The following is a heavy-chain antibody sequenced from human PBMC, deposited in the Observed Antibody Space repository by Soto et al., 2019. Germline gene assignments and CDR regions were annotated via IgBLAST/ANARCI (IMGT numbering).Heavy chain of an antibody. D-gene: IGHD4-17*01. CDR1: GGSISSYY. CDR3: ARVTVTYASLDY. CDR2: IYYSGST. Sequence: SGTLSLTCTVSGGSISSYYWSWIRQHPGKGLEWIGYIYYSGSTYYNPSLKSRVTISVDTSKNQFSLKLSSVTAADTAVYYCARVTVTYASLDYWGQGTLVTVSA. J-gene: IGHJ4*02. V-gene: IGHV4-59*06.